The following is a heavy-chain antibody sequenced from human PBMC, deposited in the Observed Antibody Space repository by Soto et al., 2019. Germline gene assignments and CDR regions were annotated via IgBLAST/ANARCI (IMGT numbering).Heavy chain of an antibody. J-gene: IGHJ4*02. V-gene: IGHV4-59*08. CDR2: IYYSGST. CDR3: ERHNYGSGSTYFDY. D-gene: IGHD3-10*01. Sequence: PSETLSLTCTVSGCSLSSYYWSWIRQPPGKGLEWIGYIYYSGSTNYNPSLKSRVTISVDTSKNQFSLKLNSMTAADTAVYYCERHNYGSGSTYFDYWGQGTLVPVSS. CDR1: GCSLSSYY.